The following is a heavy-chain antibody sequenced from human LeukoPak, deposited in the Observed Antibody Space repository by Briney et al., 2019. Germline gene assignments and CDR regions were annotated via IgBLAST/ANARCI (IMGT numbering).Heavy chain of an antibody. CDR2: INPSGGST. V-gene: IGHV1-46*01. CDR3: ARWDDLDAFDI. CDR1: GYTFTSYY. J-gene: IGHJ3*02. D-gene: IGHD1-26*01. Sequence: ASVKVSCKASGYTFTSYYMHWVRQAPGQGLEWMGIINPSGGSTSYAQRFQGRVTMTRDMSTSTVYMELSSLRSEDTAVYYCARWDDLDAFDIWGQGTMVTVSS.